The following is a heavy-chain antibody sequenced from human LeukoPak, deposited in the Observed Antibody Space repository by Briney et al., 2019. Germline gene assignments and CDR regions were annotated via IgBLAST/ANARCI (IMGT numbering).Heavy chain of an antibody. Sequence: GGSLKISCQAAGYSSISNWISWLGQLPGRGREWLGVFDPSESYTNYSPPFQGHVTISADKYIHTAYLQWSSLKASDTARYYCARHGPLRYFDTIYYGMDVWGKGTTVTVSS. V-gene: IGHV5-10-1*01. J-gene: IGHJ6*04. CDR1: GYSSISNW. CDR2: FDPSESYT. D-gene: IGHD3-9*01. CDR3: ARHGPLRYFDTIYYGMDV.